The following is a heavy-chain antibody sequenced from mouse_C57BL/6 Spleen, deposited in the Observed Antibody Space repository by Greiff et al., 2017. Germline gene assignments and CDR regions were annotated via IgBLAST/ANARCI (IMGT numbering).Heavy chain of an antibody. CDR2: INPNYGTT. CDR3: ARAGYYGSYWYFDV. D-gene: IGHD1-1*01. CDR1: GYSFTDYN. Sequence: EVQLQQPGPELVKPGASVKISCKASGYSFTDYNMNWVKQSNGKSLEWIGVINPNYGTTSYNQKFKGKATLTVDQSSSTAYMQLNSLTSEDSAVYYCARAGYYGSYWYFDVWGTGTTVTVSS. J-gene: IGHJ1*03. V-gene: IGHV1-39*01.